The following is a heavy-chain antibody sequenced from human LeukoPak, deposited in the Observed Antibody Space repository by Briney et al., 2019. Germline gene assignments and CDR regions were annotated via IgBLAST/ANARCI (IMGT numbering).Heavy chain of an antibody. CDR3: ASSEDYGGNRFDY. CDR2: ISSSATSI. V-gene: IGHV3-48*02. Sequence: SYISSSATSIYYADSVRRRFTISRDNAKNSLFLQMDGLRDDDTAVYYCASSEDYGGNRFDYGGRGTLVTVSS. D-gene: IGHD4-23*01. J-gene: IGHJ4*02.